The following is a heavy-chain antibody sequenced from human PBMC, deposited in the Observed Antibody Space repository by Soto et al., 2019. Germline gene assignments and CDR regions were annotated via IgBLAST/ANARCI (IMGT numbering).Heavy chain of an antibody. CDR1: GFTFSSYA. Sequence: GGSLRLSCAASGFTFSSYAMSWVRQGPGKGLEWVANIKGDGTEKYYVDSVKGRFTISRDHAAGSLFLQMDSLRADDTALYYCPRTYHYYVFLGGYVGGYYSGADPWSHGTTVTDSS. J-gene: IGHJ6*02. V-gene: IGHV3-7*01. CDR2: IKGDGTEK. D-gene: IGHD3-3*01. CDR3: PRTYHYYVFLGGYVGGYYSGADP.